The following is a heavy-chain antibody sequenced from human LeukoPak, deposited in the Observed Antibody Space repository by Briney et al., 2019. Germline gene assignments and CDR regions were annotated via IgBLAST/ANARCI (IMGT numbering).Heavy chain of an antibody. V-gene: IGHV5-51*01. D-gene: IGHD2-15*01. CDR1: GYSFTSYW. CDR3: ARRGYCSGGSCYSGVWFDP. J-gene: IGHJ5*02. Sequence: GESLKISCQGSGYSFTSYWIGWVRQMPGKGLEWMGIIYPGDSDTRYSPSFQGQVTISADKSISTAYLQWSSLKASDTAMYYCARRGYCSGGSCYSGVWFDPWGQGTLVTVSS. CDR2: IYPGDSDT.